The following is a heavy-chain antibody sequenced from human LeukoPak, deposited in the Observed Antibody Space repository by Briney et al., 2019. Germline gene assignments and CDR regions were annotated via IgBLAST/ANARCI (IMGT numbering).Heavy chain of an antibody. D-gene: IGHD3-22*01. CDR1: GFSLNTRGVG. CDR2: IYWDDDR. J-gene: IGHJ4*02. Sequence: SGPTLVNPTQTLTLTCTFSGFSLNTRGVGVGWIRQPPGRALEWLALIYWDDDRRYSPSLKSRLTITKDTSKNQVVLTMTNMDPVDTATYFCAHRMNYYDSSVFDNWGQGTLVTVSS. V-gene: IGHV2-5*02. CDR3: AHRMNYYDSSVFDN.